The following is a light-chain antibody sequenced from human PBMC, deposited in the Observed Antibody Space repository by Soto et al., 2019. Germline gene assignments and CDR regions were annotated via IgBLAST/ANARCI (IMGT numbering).Light chain of an antibody. J-gene: IGKJ5*01. V-gene: IGKV3-11*01. Sequence: IVLTQSPVTLPQSPVEQDHLSCRTSQSVSNYLAWYQQKPGQAPRLLIYDASNRATGIPARFSGSGSGTDFTLTISSLEPEDFALYYCHQYGSSPITFGQGTRLEIK. CDR1: QSVSNY. CDR3: HQYGSSPIT. CDR2: DAS.